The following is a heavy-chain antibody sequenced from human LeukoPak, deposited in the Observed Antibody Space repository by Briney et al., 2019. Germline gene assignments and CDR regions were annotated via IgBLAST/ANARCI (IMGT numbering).Heavy chain of an antibody. CDR1: GGTFSTYS. CDR3: ARGVWELLLFDY. V-gene: IGHV1-69*02. J-gene: IGHJ4*02. CDR2: IIPILGIA. D-gene: IGHD1-26*01. Sequence: ASVKVSCKASGGTFSTYSITWGRQAPGQGIEWMGRIIPILGIANDAQKFQGRVTITADKSTSTAYMELSSLTSEDTAFCYCARGVWELLLFDYWGQGTLVTVSS.